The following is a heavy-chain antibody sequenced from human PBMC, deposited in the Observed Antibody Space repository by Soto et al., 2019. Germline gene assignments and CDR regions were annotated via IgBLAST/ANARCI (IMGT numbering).Heavy chain of an antibody. CDR1: GYTFTSYG. J-gene: IGHJ6*02. CDR3: ARGKKATYYDILPYGMDV. V-gene: IGHV1-18*01. Sequence: ASVKVSCKASGYTFTSYGISWVRQAPGQGLEWMGWISAYNGNTNYAQKLQGRVTMTTDTSTSTAYMELRSLRSDDTAVYYCARGKKATYYDILPYGMDVWGQGTTVTVSS. D-gene: IGHD3-9*01. CDR2: ISAYNGNT.